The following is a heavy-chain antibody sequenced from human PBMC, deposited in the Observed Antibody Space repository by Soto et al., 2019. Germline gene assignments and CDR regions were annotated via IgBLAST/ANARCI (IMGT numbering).Heavy chain of an antibody. D-gene: IGHD6-6*01. Sequence: ASVKVSCKASGDTFTSYGISWVRQAPGQGREWMGWISAYNGNTNYAQKLQGRVTMTTDTSTSTAYMELRSLRSDDTAVYYCAREYGGVDIAARDYGGMEVWGQGTTVTVS. CDR1: GDTFTSYG. V-gene: IGHV1-18*01. J-gene: IGHJ6*01. CDR3: AREYGGVDIAARDYGGMEV. CDR2: ISAYNGNT.